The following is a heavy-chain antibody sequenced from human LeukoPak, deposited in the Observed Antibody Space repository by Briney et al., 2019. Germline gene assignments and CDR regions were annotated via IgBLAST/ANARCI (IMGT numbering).Heavy chain of an antibody. Sequence: PSETLSLTCTVSGGSISCYYWSWIRQPPGKGLEWIGYIYYSGSTNYNPSLKSRVTISVDTSKNQFSLKLSSVTAADTAVYYCARRRGSSWYYFDYWGQGTLVTVSS. CDR1: GGSISCYY. CDR3: ARRRGSSWYYFDY. V-gene: IGHV4-59*08. D-gene: IGHD6-13*01. CDR2: IYYSGST. J-gene: IGHJ4*02.